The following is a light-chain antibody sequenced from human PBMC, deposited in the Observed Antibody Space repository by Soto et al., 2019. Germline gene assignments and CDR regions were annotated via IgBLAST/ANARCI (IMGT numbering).Light chain of an antibody. Sequence: EIVLTQSPGTLSLSPGERATLSCRASQSVSSSYLAWYQQKPGQAPRLLNYGASSRATGIPDRFSGSGSGTDFTLTISRLEPEDFAVYYCQQYGSSQTFGQGTKVDIK. CDR1: QSVSSSY. CDR2: GAS. CDR3: QQYGSSQT. V-gene: IGKV3-20*01. J-gene: IGKJ1*01.